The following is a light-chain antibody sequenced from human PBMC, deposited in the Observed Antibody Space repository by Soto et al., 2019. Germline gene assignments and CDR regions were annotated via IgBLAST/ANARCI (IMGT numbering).Light chain of an antibody. CDR3: QHRSEWPVS. V-gene: IGKV3-11*01. J-gene: IGKJ5*01. Sequence: EIVLTQSPATLSLSPGERATLSCRASRSVNSYLAWYQQKPGQAPRLLISDASNRATGIPARFSGSGSGTDFTLPIRSLEPEDFAVYYCQHRSEWPVSFGQGTRLESK. CDR1: RSVNSY. CDR2: DAS.